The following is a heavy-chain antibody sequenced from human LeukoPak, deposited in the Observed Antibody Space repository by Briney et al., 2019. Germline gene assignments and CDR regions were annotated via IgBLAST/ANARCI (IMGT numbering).Heavy chain of an antibody. CDR2: ISYDGSNK. D-gene: IGHD2-21*01. CDR1: GFXFSSYG. Sequence: GGSLRLSCGASGFXFSSYGIHWVRQAPGKGLEWMAVISYDGSNKYYADSVKGRFTISRDNSKNTLNLQMNSLRAEDTAVYYCAKDLGHILKYYFDYWGQGTLVTVSS. CDR3: AKDLGHILKYYFDY. J-gene: IGHJ4*02. V-gene: IGHV3-30*18.